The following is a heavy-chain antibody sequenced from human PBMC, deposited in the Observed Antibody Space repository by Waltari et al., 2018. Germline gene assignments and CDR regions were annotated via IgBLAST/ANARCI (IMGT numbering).Heavy chain of an antibody. CDR1: GGSFSGYY. Sequence: QVQLQQWGAGLLKPSETLSLTCAVYGGSFSGYYWSWIRQPPWKGLEWIGEINHSGRTNYNPALKSRVTITGDTSKNQCSLKRSAVTAADTAVYYCEARIHELWSGTNDAFDIWGQGTMVTVSS. J-gene: IGHJ3*02. CDR2: INHSGRT. V-gene: IGHV4-34*01. CDR3: EARIHELWSGTNDAFDI. D-gene: IGHD3-3*01.